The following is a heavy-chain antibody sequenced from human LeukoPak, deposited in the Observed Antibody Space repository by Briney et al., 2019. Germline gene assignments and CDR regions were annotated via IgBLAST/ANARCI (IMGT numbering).Heavy chain of an antibody. V-gene: IGHV4-38-2*02. D-gene: IGHD5-18*01. CDR1: GYSISSGYY. CDR2: IYHSGST. Sequence: SETLSLTCTVSGYSISSGYYWGWIRQPPGKGLEWIGSIYHSGSTYYNPSLKSRVTISVDTSKNQFSLKLSSVTAADTAVYYCAREGDVDTAMVGYWGQGTLVTVSS. CDR3: AREGDVDTAMVGY. J-gene: IGHJ4*02.